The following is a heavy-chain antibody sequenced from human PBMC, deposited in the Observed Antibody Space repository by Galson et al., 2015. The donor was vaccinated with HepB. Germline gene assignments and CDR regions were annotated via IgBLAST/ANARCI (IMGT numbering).Heavy chain of an antibody. J-gene: IGHJ4*02. D-gene: IGHD2-15*01. V-gene: IGHV3-30*04. CDR1: GFTFSTSG. CDR2: ISSDGSQK. Sequence: SLRLSCAAFGFTFSTSGLHWVRQAPGKGLEWVAFISSDGSQKYYADSVKGRFTISRDNSRDTLYLQMNSLRSEDTALYYCARDQRWPRRFDYWGQGTLVTVSS. CDR3: ARDQRWPRRFDY.